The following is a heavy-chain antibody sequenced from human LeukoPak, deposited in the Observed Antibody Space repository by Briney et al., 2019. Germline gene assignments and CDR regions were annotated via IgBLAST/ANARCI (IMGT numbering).Heavy chain of an antibody. D-gene: IGHD4-17*01. CDR2: INTNTGNP. V-gene: IGHV7-4-1*02. CDR3: AREFGWDYGDYYYYYYMDV. CDR1: GYTFTTYA. J-gene: IGHJ6*03. Sequence: ASVKVSCKASGYTFTTYAMNWVRQAPGQGFEWMGWINTNTGNPTYAQGFTGRFVFSLDTSVSTAYLQISSLKAEDTAVYYCAREFGWDYGDYYYYYYMDVWGKGTTVTVSS.